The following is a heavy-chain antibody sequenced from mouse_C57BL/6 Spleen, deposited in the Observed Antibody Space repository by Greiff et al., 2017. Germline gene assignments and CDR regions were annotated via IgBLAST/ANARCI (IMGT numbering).Heavy chain of an antibody. CDR3: ARGYDYDAMDY. V-gene: IGHV1-4*01. CDR2: INPSSGYT. CDR1: GCTFTSYT. J-gene: IGHJ4*01. Sequence: VQLQQSGAELARPGASVKMSCKASGCTFTSYTMHWVKRRPGQGLEWIGYINPSSGYTKYNQKFKDKATLTADKSSSTAYMQLSSLTSEDSAVYYCARGYDYDAMDYWGQGTSVTVSS.